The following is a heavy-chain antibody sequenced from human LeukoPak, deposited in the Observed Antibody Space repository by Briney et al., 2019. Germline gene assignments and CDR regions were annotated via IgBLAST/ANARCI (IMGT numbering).Heavy chain of an antibody. CDR3: ARATVTTFNWFDP. V-gene: IGHV1-3*03. Sequence: ASVKVSCKASGYTFTSYAMHWVRQAPGQRLEWMGWINAGNGYTKYSQEFQGRVTITADESTSTAYMELRSLRSEDTAVYYCARATVTTFNWFDPWGQGTVVTVSS. CDR1: GYTFTSYA. D-gene: IGHD4-17*01. CDR2: INAGNGYT. J-gene: IGHJ5*02.